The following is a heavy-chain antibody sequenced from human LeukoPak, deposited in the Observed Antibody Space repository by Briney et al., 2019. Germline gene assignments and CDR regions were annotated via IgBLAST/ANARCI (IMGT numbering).Heavy chain of an antibody. CDR3: ARGSLTGYYYYFDY. Sequence: SETLSLTCTVSGYSISSGYYWGWIRQPPGKGLEWIGSIYHSGSTYYNPSLKSRVTISVDTSKNQFSLKLSSVTAADTAVYYCARGSLTGYYYYFDYWGQGTLVTVSS. V-gene: IGHV4-38-2*02. CDR2: IYHSGST. CDR1: GYSISSGYY. D-gene: IGHD3-9*01. J-gene: IGHJ4*02.